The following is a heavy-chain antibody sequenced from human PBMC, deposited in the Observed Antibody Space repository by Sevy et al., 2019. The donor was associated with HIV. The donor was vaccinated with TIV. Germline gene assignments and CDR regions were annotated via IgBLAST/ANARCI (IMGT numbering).Heavy chain of an antibody. CDR3: ARAFCGGGRCYSLAY. D-gene: IGHD2-15*01. J-gene: IGHJ4*02. CDR2: ISPHNGDT. V-gene: IGHV1-18*01. Sequence: ASVKVSCKVSGYTFSTYRITWVRQAPGQGLEWMGWISPHNGDTNYARKLQGKVSMTTDTSTTTAYMELRGLTSDDTALYCARAFCGGGRCYSLAYWGQGTLVTVSS. CDR1: GYTFSTYR.